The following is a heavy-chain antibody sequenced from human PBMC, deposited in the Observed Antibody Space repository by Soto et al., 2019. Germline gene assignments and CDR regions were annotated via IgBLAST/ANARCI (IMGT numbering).Heavy chain of an antibody. Sequence: QVQLVQSGAEVKKPGSSVKVSCKASGGTFSSYAISWVRQAPGQGLEWMGGIIPIFGTANYAQKFQGRVTITADESTSTAYMELSSLRSEDTAVYYCATFHTAMDAYYYYYGRDVWGRGTTVTVSS. CDR2: IIPIFGTA. CDR3: ATFHTAMDAYYYYYGRDV. V-gene: IGHV1-69*12. CDR1: GGTFSSYA. J-gene: IGHJ6*02. D-gene: IGHD5-18*01.